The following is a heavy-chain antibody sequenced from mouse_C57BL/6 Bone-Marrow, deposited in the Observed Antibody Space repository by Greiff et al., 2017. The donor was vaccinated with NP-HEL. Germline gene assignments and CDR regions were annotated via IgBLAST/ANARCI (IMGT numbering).Heavy chain of an antibody. CDR2: IDPSDSYT. CDR3: ARLLSWFAY. V-gene: IGHV1-59*01. J-gene: IGHJ3*01. D-gene: IGHD1-1*01. Sequence: QVQLQQPGAELVRPGTSVKLSCKASGYTFPSYWMHWVKQRPGQGLEWIGVIDPSDSYTNYNQKFKGKATLTVDTSSSTAYMQLSSLTSEDSAVYYCARLLSWFAYWGQGTLVTVSA. CDR1: GYTFPSYW.